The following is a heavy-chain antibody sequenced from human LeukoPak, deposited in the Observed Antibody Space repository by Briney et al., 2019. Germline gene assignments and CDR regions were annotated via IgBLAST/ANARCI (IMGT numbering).Heavy chain of an antibody. V-gene: IGHV3-21*01. J-gene: IGHJ4*02. D-gene: IGHD6-13*01. CDR1: GFTFNTYS. CDR2: ISGSGTYI. Sequence: PGGSLRLSCAASGFTFNTYSMTWVRQAPGKGLEWVSSISGSGTYIYYADSVKGRFTISRDNAKNSLYLQMNSLRAEDTAVYYCARDIIAAAGTLDYWGQGTLVTVSS. CDR3: ARDIIAAAGTLDY.